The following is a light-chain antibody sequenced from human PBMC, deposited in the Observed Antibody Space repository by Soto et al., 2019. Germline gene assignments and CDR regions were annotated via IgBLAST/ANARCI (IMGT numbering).Light chain of an antibody. CDR3: QQYGDSVFT. CDR2: GTS. Sequence: EIVLTQSPGTLSLSPEERATLSCRASQSLTSNYLAWYQQKPGQAPRLLISGTSNRATGIPDRFSGSGSGTDFTLTISRLEPDDFAVYYCQQYGDSVFTFGPGTKVDIK. J-gene: IGKJ3*01. V-gene: IGKV3-20*01. CDR1: QSLTSNY.